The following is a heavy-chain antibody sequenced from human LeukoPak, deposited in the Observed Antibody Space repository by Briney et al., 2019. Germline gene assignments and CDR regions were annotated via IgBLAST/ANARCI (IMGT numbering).Heavy chain of an antibody. V-gene: IGHV4-59*08. CDR2: IYYSGST. Sequence: PSETLSLTCTVSGGSISSYYWSWIRQPPGKGLEWIGYIYYSGSTNYNPSLKSRVTISVDTSKNQFSLKLSSVTAADTAVYYCERHIPNWDRGSLRFDPWGQGTLVTVSS. CDR3: ERHIPNWDRGSLRFDP. D-gene: IGHD1-1*01. CDR1: GGSISSYY. J-gene: IGHJ5*02.